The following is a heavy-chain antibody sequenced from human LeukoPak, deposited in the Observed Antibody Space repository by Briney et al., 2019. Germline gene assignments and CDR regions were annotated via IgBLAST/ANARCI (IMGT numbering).Heavy chain of an antibody. V-gene: IGHV1-18*01. D-gene: IGHD3-16*01. CDR1: GYTFTSYG. CDR2: ISAYNGNT. J-gene: IGHJ6*03. CDR3: ARDGGLYYYYYMDV. Sequence: ASVKVSCKASGYTFTSYGISWVRQAPGQGLEWMGWISAYNGNTNYAQKLQGRVTMTTDTSASTAYMELRSLRSDDTAVYYCARDGGLYYYYYMDVWGKGTTVTVSS.